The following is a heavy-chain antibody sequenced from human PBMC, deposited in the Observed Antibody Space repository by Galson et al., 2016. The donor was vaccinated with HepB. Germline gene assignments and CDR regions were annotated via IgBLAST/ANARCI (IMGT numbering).Heavy chain of an antibody. CDR1: GYTFTNYY. Sequence: SVKVSCKASGYTFTNYYMHWVRQAPGQGLEWMGIMFPSGGTTNYAQNFQGRVSMTRDTSTTTVYMELSSLRSEDTAVYYCARGNGSGSYGVFDYWGQGTLVTVSS. CDR2: MFPSGGTT. J-gene: IGHJ4*02. V-gene: IGHV1-46*01. CDR3: ARGNGSGSYGVFDY. D-gene: IGHD3-10*01.